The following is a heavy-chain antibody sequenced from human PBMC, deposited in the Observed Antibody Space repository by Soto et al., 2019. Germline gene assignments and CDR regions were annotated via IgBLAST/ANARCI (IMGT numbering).Heavy chain of an antibody. V-gene: IGHV1-18*04. CDR3: ARDLWWLERHTPLPFDY. CDR2: ISAYNGNT. Sequence: QVQLVQSGAEVKKPGASVKVSCKASGYTFTSYGISWVRQAPGQGLEWMGWISAYNGNTNYAQKLQGRVTMTTDTSTSTAYMERGSLRSDNTAVYYCARDLWWLERHTPLPFDYSGQGTPVTVSS. D-gene: IGHD1-1*01. CDR1: GYTFTSYG. J-gene: IGHJ4*02.